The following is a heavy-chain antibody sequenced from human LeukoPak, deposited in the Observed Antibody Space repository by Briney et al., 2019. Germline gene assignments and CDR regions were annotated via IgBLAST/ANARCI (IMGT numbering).Heavy chain of an antibody. V-gene: IGHV3-9*01. Sequence: GGSLRLSCAASGFTFDDYAMHWVRHAPGKGLEWVSGISWNSGSIGYADSVKGRFTISRDNAKNSLYLQMNSLRAEDTALYYCAKAKRDYGGNSAFDAFDIWGQGTMVTVSS. D-gene: IGHD4-23*01. J-gene: IGHJ3*02. CDR3: AKAKRDYGGNSAFDAFDI. CDR1: GFTFDDYA. CDR2: ISWNSGSI.